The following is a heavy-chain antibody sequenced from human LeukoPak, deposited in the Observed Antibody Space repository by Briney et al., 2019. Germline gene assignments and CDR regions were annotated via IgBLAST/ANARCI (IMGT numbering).Heavy chain of an antibody. CDR2: IYHSGST. V-gene: IGHV4-30-2*01. Sequence: PSQTLSLTCAVSGGSISSGGYSWSWILQPPGKGLEWIGYIYHSGSTYYNPSLKSRVTISVDRSKNQFSLKLSSVTAADTAVYYCARGSGPDAFDIWGQGTMVTVSS. CDR3: ARGSGPDAFDI. D-gene: IGHD1-26*01. CDR1: GGSISSGGYS. J-gene: IGHJ3*02.